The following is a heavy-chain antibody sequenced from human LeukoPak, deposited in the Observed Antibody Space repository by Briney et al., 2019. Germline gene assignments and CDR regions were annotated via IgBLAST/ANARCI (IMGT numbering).Heavy chain of an antibody. CDR2: ISSSGSTI. CDR1: GFTFSSYE. Sequence: GGSLRLSCAASGFTFSSYEMNWVRQAPGKGLEWVSYISSSGSTIYYADSVKGRFTISRDNAKNSLYLQMNSLRAEDTAVYYCARGGYSSSWYPSYFDYWGQGTLVTVSS. J-gene: IGHJ4*02. D-gene: IGHD6-13*01. CDR3: ARGGYSSSWYPSYFDY. V-gene: IGHV3-48*03.